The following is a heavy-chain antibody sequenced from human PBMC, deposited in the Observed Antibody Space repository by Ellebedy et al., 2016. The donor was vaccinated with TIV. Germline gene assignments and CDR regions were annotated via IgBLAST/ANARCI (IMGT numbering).Heavy chain of an antibody. CDR2: IWYDGSNK. Sequence: GGSLRLSXAASGFTFSTYGMHWVRQAPGKGLEWVAVIWYDGSNKYYADSVKGRFTISRDNSKNTLYLQMNSLRAEDTAVYYCARDRDYTEAFDYWGQGTLVTVSS. V-gene: IGHV3-33*01. J-gene: IGHJ4*02. CDR3: ARDRDYTEAFDY. D-gene: IGHD4-11*01. CDR1: GFTFSTYG.